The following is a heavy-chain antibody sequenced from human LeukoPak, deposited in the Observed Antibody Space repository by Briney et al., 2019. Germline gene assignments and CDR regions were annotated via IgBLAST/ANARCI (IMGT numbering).Heavy chain of an antibody. V-gene: IGHV3-48*01. J-gene: IGHJ5*02. CDR3: AREVSSDSSGYYYEWFDP. D-gene: IGHD3-22*01. CDR1: GFTFSSYS. CDR2: ISSSSTI. Sequence: PGGSLRLSCAASGFTFSSYSMNWVRQAPGKGLEWVSYISSSSTIYYADSVKGRFTISRDNAKNSLYLQMNSLRAEDTAVYYCAREVSSDSSGYYYEWFDPWGQGTLVTVSS.